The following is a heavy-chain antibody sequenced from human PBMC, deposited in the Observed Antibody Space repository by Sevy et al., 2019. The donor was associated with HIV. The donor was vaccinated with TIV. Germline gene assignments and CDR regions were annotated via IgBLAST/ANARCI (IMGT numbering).Heavy chain of an antibody. V-gene: IGHV1-69*13. CDR2: IIPIFGTA. J-gene: IGHJ3*02. CDR3: ARARRKGATALDAFDI. D-gene: IGHD1-26*01. Sequence: ASVKVSCKASGGTFSSYAISWVRQAPGQGLEWMGGIIPIFGTANYAQKFQGRVTITADESTSTAYMELSSLRSEDTAVYYCARARRKGATALDAFDIWGQGTMVTVSS. CDR1: GGTFSSYA.